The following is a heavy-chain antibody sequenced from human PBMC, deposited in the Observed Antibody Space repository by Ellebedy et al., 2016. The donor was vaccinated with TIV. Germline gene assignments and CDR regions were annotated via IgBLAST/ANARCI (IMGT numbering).Heavy chain of an antibody. CDR2: INTATGSP. J-gene: IGHJ4*02. CDR3: ARDFPAHGVCDN. Sequence: AASVKVSCKGSGYSFNTNAMIWVRQAPGRGLEWMGWINTATGSPTYAQGFTGRFVFSLDTSVTTSYLEITSLEAEDTAVYFCARDFPAHGVCDNWGQGTLVTASS. D-gene: IGHD5-24*01. CDR1: GYSFNTNA. V-gene: IGHV7-4-1*02.